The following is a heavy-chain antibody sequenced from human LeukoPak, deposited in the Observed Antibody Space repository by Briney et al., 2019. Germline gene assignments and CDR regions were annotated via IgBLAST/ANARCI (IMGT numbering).Heavy chain of an antibody. Sequence: ASVTVSCKASGYTFTGYYMHWVRQAPGQGLEWMGWINPNSGGTNYAQKFQGRVTMTRDTSISTAYMELSRLRSDDTAVYYCARAGGYSGYDAPYYFDYWGQGTLVTVSS. CDR1: GYTFTGYY. D-gene: IGHD5-12*01. CDR2: INPNSGGT. V-gene: IGHV1-2*02. J-gene: IGHJ4*02. CDR3: ARAGGYSGYDAPYYFDY.